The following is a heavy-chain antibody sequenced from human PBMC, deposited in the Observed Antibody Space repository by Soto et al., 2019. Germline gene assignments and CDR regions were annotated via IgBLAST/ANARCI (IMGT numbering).Heavy chain of an antibody. Sequence: SLTCAVYGGSFSGYYWSWIRQPPGKGLEWIGEINHSGSTNYNPSLKSRVTISVDTSKNQFSLKLSSVTAADTAVYYCARKPTSSIAARPGIYGMDVWGQGTTVTVSS. CDR3: ARKPTSSIAARPGIYGMDV. CDR2: INHSGST. CDR1: GGSFSGYY. D-gene: IGHD6-6*01. J-gene: IGHJ6*02. V-gene: IGHV4-34*01.